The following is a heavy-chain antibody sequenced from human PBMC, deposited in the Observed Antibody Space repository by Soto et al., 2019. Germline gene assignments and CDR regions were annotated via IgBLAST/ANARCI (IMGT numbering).Heavy chain of an antibody. CDR3: ARGELLPPCYGMDV. V-gene: IGHV3-53*04. CDR1: GFTVSSNY. Sequence: GGSLRLSCAASGFTVSSNYMSWVRQAPGKGLEWVSVIYSGGSTYYADSVKGRFTISRHNSKNTLYLQMNSLRAEDTAVYYCARGELLPPCYGMDVWGQGTTVTVSS. D-gene: IGHD1-26*01. CDR2: IYSGGST. J-gene: IGHJ6*02.